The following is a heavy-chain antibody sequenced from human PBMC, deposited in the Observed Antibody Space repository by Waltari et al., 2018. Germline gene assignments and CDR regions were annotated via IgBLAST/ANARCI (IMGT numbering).Heavy chain of an antibody. J-gene: IGHJ4*02. CDR2: IWYDGSNK. CDR1: GFTFSRYG. CDR3: ARGGIAVAGPFDY. V-gene: IGHV3-33*08. D-gene: IGHD6-19*01. Sequence: QVQLVESGGGVVQPGRSLRLSCAASGFTFSRYGMHWVRQAPGKGLVWGEVIWYDGSNKYYAESVKGRFTISRDKSKNTLYLQMNSLRAEDTSMYYCARGGIAVAGPFDYWGQGTLVTVSS.